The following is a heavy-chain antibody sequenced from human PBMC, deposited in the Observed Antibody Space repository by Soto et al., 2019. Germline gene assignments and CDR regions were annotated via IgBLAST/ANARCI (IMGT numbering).Heavy chain of an antibody. Sequence: QVQLVQSGAEVKKPGSSVKVSCKASGGTFSSYAISWVRQAPGQGLEWMGGIIPIFGTANYAQKFQGRVTITADESTSTAYMELSSLRSEDTAVYYCARDGVATYHSGRGKDYYYGMDVWGQGTTVTVSS. D-gene: IGHD5-12*01. J-gene: IGHJ6*02. CDR1: GGTFSSYA. CDR3: ARDGVATYHSGRGKDYYYGMDV. V-gene: IGHV1-69*01. CDR2: IIPIFGTA.